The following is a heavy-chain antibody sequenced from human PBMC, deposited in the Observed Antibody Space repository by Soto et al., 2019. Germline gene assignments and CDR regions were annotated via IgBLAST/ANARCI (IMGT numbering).Heavy chain of an antibody. Sequence: SVKVSCKASGGTFSSYAISWVRQAPGQGLEWMGGIIPINGTANYAQKLQGRVAITRDTSTTTAYMELSSLRSEDTAVYYCARYGGGNDYWGQGTLVTVSS. CDR3: ARYGGGNDY. V-gene: IGHV1-69*05. J-gene: IGHJ4*02. CDR1: GGTFSSYA. CDR2: IIPINGTA. D-gene: IGHD1-1*01.